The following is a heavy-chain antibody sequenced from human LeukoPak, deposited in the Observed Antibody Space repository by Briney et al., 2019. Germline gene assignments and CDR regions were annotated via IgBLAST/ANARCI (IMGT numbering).Heavy chain of an antibody. Sequence: ASVKVSCKASSYTFTSYGISWVRQAPGQGLEWMGWINPYNGDTNYARKFQGRVTWTTDPSTSTAYLELRSLRSDDTAMYYCARVPLYSSGWYFGSWFDPWGQGTLVTISS. CDR2: INPYNGDT. V-gene: IGHV1-18*01. CDR1: SYTFTSYG. CDR3: ARVPLYSSGWYFGSWFDP. J-gene: IGHJ5*02. D-gene: IGHD6-19*01.